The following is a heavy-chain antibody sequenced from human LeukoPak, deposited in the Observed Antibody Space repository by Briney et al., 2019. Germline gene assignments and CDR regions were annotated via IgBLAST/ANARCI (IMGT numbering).Heavy chain of an antibody. CDR1: GFTFSSNS. D-gene: IGHD3-3*01. CDR3: TKGNPSITRERDTLEI. V-gene: IGHV3-23*01. Sequence: PGGSLRLSCAGSGFTFSSNSMAWIRQAPGKGLEWVSSISSNGGDTYYTDSVKGRFTISRDNSKNTLHLQMNSLRAEDTAVYYCTKGNPSITRERDTLEIWGQGTMVTVSS. J-gene: IGHJ3*02. CDR2: ISSNGGDT.